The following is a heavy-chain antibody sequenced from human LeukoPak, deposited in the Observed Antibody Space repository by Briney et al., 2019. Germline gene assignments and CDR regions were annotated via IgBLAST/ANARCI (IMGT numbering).Heavy chain of an antibody. CDR3: AREYSSSWYPFDY. Sequence: PGGSLRLSCAASGFTFSSYSMNCVRQTPGKGLEWVSSISSSSSYIYYADSVRGRFTISRDNAKNSVYLQMNSLRAEDTAVYYCAREYSSSWYPFDYWGQGTQVTVSS. CDR2: ISSSSSYI. V-gene: IGHV3-21*01. D-gene: IGHD6-13*01. CDR1: GFTFSSYS. J-gene: IGHJ4*02.